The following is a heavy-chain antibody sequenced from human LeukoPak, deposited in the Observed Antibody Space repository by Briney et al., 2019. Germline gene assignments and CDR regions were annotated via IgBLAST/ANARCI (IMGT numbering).Heavy chain of an antibody. J-gene: IGHJ4*02. V-gene: IGHV3-23*01. Sequence: GGSLRLSCAASGFTFSSYAMSWVRQAPGKGLEWVSGISDSVDSTHYADSVKGRFTISRDNSKNTLYLQMNSLRAEDTALYYCAKGVYYYDSSGYYYTYYFDYWGQGTLVTVSS. CDR3: AKGVYYYDSSGYYYTYYFDY. CDR1: GFTFSSYA. D-gene: IGHD3-22*01. CDR2: ISDSVDST.